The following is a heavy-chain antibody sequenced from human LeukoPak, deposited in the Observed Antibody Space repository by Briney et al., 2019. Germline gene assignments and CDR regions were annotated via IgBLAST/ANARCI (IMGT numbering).Heavy chain of an antibody. CDR3: ARWRYYDAFDI. Sequence: SSETLSLTCTVSGYSISSGYYWGWIRQPPGKGLEWIGSIYHSGSTYYNPSLKSRVTISVDTSKNQFSLKLSSVTAADTAVYYCARWRYYDAFDIWGQGTMVTVSS. D-gene: IGHD1-26*01. CDR1: GYSISSGYY. V-gene: IGHV4-38-2*02. J-gene: IGHJ3*02. CDR2: IYHSGST.